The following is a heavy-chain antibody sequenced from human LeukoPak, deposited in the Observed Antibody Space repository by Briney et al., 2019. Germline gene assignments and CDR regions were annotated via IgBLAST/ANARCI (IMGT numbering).Heavy chain of an antibody. CDR3: ASSRCSGGSCYFQH. CDR2: IYSGGST. D-gene: IGHD2-15*01. CDR1: GFTVSSNY. Sequence: GGSLRLSCAASGFTVSSNYMSWVRQAPGKGLEWVSVIYSGGSTYYADSVKGRFTISRDNSKNTLYLQMNSLRAGDTAVYYCASSRCSGGSCYFQHWGQGTLVTVSS. V-gene: IGHV3-53*01. J-gene: IGHJ1*01.